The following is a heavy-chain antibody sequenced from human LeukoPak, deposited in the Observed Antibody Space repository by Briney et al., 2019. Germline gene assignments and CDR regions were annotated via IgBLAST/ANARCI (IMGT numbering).Heavy chain of an antibody. D-gene: IGHD2-15*01. CDR2: INPSGGST. J-gene: IGHJ4*02. Sequence: ASVKVSCTASGYTFTNYYMHWVRQAPGQGLEWMGIINPSGGSTSYAQKFQGRVTMTRDTSTSTVYMELSSLRSEATAVYYCARIGFCSCYAYWGQGTLVTASS. CDR3: ARIGFCSCYAY. CDR1: GYTFTNYY. V-gene: IGHV1-46*01.